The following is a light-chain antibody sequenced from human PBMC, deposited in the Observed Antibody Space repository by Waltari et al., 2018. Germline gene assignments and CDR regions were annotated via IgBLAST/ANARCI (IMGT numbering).Light chain of an antibody. Sequence: EVVLTQSPGTLSLSPGERATLSCRASQSGGKYLARYQQRPGQAPRLLIDAASTRATGIPDRCSGSGSGTDFSLTISRLEPEDFAVYYCQNDERLPAKVGQGTKVEIK. CDR2: AAS. V-gene: IGKV3-20*01. J-gene: IGKJ1*01. CDR1: QSGGKY. CDR3: QNDERLPAK.